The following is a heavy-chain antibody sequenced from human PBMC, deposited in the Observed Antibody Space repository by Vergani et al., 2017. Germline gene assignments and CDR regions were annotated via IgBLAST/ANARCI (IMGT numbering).Heavy chain of an antibody. CDR2: ISYDGSNK. Sequence: QVQLVESGGGVVQPGRSLRLSCAASGFTFSSYGMHWVRQAPGKGLEWVAVISYDGSNKYYADSVKGRFTISRDNSKNTLYLQMNSLRAEDTAVYYCAKERGIATVGATGSFDCWGQGTLVTVSS. D-gene: IGHD1-26*01. J-gene: IGHJ4*02. CDR1: GFTFSSYG. CDR3: AKERGIATVGATGSFDC. V-gene: IGHV3-30*18.